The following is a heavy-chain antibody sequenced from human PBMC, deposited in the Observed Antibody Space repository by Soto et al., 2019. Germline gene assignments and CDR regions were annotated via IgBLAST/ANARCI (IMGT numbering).Heavy chain of an antibody. V-gene: IGHV1-2*04. CDR1: GYTFTGYY. D-gene: IGHD6-19*01. Sequence: ASVKVSCKDSGYTFTGYYMHWVRQAPGQGLEWMGWINPNSGGTNYAQKSQGWVSMISDTSISTAYMDLSMLRSDDTAVYYCARKYSGGWYYFDFWSQGTLVIVSS. CDR2: INPNSGGT. J-gene: IGHJ4*02. CDR3: ARKYSGGWYYFDF.